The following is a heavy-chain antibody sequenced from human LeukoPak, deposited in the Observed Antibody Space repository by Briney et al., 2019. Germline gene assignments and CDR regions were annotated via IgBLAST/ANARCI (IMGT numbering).Heavy chain of an antibody. CDR2: IKQDGSEK. V-gene: IGHV3-7*01. CDR3: ARNDYVWGSYRWNY. D-gene: IGHD3-16*02. J-gene: IGHJ4*02. CDR1: GFTFSSYW. Sequence: GGSLRLSCAASGFTFSSYWMSWVRQAPGKGLEWVANIKQDGSEKYYVDSVKGRFTISRDNAKNSLYLQMNSLRAEDTAVYYCARNDYVWGSYRWNYWGQGTLVTVSS.